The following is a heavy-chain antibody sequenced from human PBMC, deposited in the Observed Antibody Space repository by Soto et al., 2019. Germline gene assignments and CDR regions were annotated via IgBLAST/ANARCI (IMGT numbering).Heavy chain of an antibody. Sequence: GGSLRLSCAASGFTFSSYAMSWVRQAPGKGLEWVSAISGSGGSTYYADSVKGRFTISRDNSKNTLYLQMNSLRAEDTAVYYCAKSYYYGSGSYYFDYWGQGTLVTVSS. J-gene: IGHJ4*02. V-gene: IGHV3-23*01. CDR2: ISGSGGST. CDR1: GFTFSSYA. D-gene: IGHD3-10*01. CDR3: AKSYYYGSGSYYFDY.